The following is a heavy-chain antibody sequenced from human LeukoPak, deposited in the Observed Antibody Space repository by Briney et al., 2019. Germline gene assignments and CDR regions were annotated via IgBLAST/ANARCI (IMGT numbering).Heavy chain of an antibody. D-gene: IGHD2-2*01. CDR2: IIPIFGTA. V-gene: IGHV1-69*06. J-gene: IGHJ5*02. CDR1: GGTFSSYA. CDR3: VGGYCSSTSCYP. Sequence: ASVKVSCKASGGTFSSYAISWVRQAPGQGLEWMGGIIPIFGTANYAQKFQGRVTITADKSTSTAYMELSSLRSEDTAVYYCVGGYCSSTSCYPWGQGTLVTVSS.